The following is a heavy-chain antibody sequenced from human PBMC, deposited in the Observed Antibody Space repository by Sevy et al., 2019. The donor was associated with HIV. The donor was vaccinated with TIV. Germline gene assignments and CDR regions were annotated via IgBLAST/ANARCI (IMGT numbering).Heavy chain of an antibody. D-gene: IGHD6-19*01. CDR2: ISYSGST. CDR3: ARAHSLQWLLRGFDY. J-gene: IGHJ4*02. CDR1: GGSISNYY. V-gene: IGHV4-59*01. Sequence: SETLSLTCTVSGGSISNYYWSWIRQPPGKGLEWIGYISYSGSTNYNPSLKSRVTISVDTSKNQFSLKLSSVIAADTAMYYCARAHSLQWLLRGFDYWGQGTLVTVSS.